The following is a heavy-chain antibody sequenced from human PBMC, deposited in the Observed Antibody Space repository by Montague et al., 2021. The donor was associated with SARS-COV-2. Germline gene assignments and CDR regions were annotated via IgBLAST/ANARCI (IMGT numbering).Heavy chain of an antibody. CDR1: GDRVSSNIAT. J-gene: IGHJ4*02. CDR2: TYYRSKWYN. CDR3: ARIPVGSKYYFDF. D-gene: IGHD2-2*01. Sequence: CAIPGDRVSSNIATWNWIRQSPSRGLEWLGRTYYRSKWYNDYAESVKSRITIDPDTSKHQFSLHLNSVTPEDTAVYYCARIPVGSKYYFDFWGQGTLVTVSS. V-gene: IGHV6-1*01.